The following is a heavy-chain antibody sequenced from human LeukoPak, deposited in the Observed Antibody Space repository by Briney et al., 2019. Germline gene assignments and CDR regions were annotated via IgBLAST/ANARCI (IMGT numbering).Heavy chain of an antibody. CDR3: ASAAWFGSGEFDP. D-gene: IGHD3-10*01. CDR2: IYSGGST. Sequence: GGSLRLSCAASGFTVSSNYMSWVRQAPGKGLEWVSVIYSGGSTYYADSVKGRFTISRDNSKNTLYLQMNSLRAEDTAVYYCASAAWFGSGEFDPWGQGTLVTVSS. CDR1: GFTVSSNY. J-gene: IGHJ5*02. V-gene: IGHV3-66*01.